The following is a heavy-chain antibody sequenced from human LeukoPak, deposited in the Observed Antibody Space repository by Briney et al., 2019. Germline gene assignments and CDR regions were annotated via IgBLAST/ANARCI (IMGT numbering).Heavy chain of an antibody. CDR2: ISPYNGNT. D-gene: IGHD3-22*01. V-gene: IGHV1-18*01. CDR3: ARLANYYDSSGLPYYFDY. CDR1: GYTFTSYG. Sequence: ASVKVSCKASGYTFTSYGISWVRQAPGQGLEWMGWISPYNGNTNYAQKLQGRVTMTTDTSTSTAYTELRSLRSDDTAVYYCARLANYYDSSGLPYYFDYWGQGTLVTVSS. J-gene: IGHJ4*02.